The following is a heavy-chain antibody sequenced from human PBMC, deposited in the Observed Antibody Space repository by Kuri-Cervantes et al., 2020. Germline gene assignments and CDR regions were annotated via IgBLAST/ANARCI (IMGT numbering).Heavy chain of an antibody. CDR2: IYYSGST. V-gene: IGHV4-59*01. Sequence: ESLKISCTVSGGSISSYYWSWIRQPPGKGLEWIGYIYYSGSTNYNPSLKSRVTISVDTSKNQFSLKLSSVTAADTAVYYCASLATVTDFWGQGTLVTVSS. D-gene: IGHD4-17*01. CDR1: GGSISSYY. J-gene: IGHJ4*02. CDR3: ASLATVTDF.